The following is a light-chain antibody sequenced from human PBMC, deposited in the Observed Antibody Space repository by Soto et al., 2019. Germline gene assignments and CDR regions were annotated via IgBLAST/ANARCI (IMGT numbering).Light chain of an antibody. Sequence: EIVLTQSPGTLSLSPGERATLSCRASQTLSSSYLAWWQQKPGQAPSVLIYGASNRATGIPDRFSCSGCGTDCSLAISRLESEDFAVYYCEKYDTSPGTFGQGTTLEIK. CDR1: QTLSSSY. CDR2: GAS. J-gene: IGKJ2*01. V-gene: IGKV3-20*01. CDR3: EKYDTSPGT.